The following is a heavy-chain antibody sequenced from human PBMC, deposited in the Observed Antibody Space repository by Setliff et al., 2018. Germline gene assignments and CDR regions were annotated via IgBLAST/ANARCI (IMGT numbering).Heavy chain of an antibody. J-gene: IGHJ4*02. CDR2: IYHSGST. CDR3: ARAVLVVDAEDY. CDR1: GYSISSGYY. Sequence: KSSETLSLTCTVSGYSISSGYYWGWIRQPPGKGLEWIGSIYHSGSTYYNPSLKSRVTISVDTSKNQFSLKLSSVTAADTAVYYCARAVLVVDAEDYWGQGTLVTVSS. V-gene: IGHV4-38-2*02. D-gene: IGHD3-22*01.